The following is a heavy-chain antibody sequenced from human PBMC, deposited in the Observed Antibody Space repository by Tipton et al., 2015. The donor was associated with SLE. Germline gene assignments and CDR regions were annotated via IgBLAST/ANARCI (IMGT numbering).Heavy chain of an antibody. V-gene: IGHV1-2*02. J-gene: IGHJ1*01. CDR1: GYTFSVYF. CDR3: VRENNFYAF. CDR2: VYPTNGDT. D-gene: IGHD2/OR15-2a*01. Sequence: QLVQSGAEVKKPGASVKVSCETSGYTFSVYFIHWVRQAPGQGLEWMGWVYPTNGDTRYAEKFQGRVTMTRDTPVNTVYLELNRLRSDDTAAYFCVRENNFYAFCGQRTLVTVPS.